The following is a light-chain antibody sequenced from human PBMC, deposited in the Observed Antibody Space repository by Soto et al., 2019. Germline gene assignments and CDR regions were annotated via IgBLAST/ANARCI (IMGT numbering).Light chain of an antibody. CDR1: SGDVGVYKF. CDR2: EVS. Sequence: QSLLTHPASLSGSPGQSITISCTGTSGDVGVYKFVSWYQQHPGKAPKLIIYEVSNRPSGVSSRFSGSMSGNTASLTISGLQAEDEADYYCGSYTGTIYVFGTGTKV. J-gene: IGLJ1*01. CDR3: GSYTGTIYV. V-gene: IGLV2-14*01.